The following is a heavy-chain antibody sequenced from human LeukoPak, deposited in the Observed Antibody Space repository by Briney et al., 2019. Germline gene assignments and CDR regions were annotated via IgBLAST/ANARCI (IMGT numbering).Heavy chain of an antibody. Sequence: AGGSLRLSCAASGFTFSSYAMHWVRQAPGKGLEWVALISYDESNTFYADSVKGRFTISRDNAKNSLYLQMNSLRAEDTAVYYCARGGFITMVRGVKFDPWGQGTLVTVSS. V-gene: IGHV3-30*04. CDR3: ARGGFITMVRGVKFDP. CDR1: GFTFSSYA. D-gene: IGHD3-10*01. J-gene: IGHJ5*02. CDR2: ISYDESNT.